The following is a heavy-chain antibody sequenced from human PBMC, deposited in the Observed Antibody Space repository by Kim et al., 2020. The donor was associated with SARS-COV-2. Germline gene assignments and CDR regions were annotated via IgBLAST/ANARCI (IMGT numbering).Heavy chain of an antibody. V-gene: IGHV3-23*01. Sequence: GGSLRLSCAASGFTFSSYAMSWVRQAPGKGLEWVSAISGSGGSTYYADSVKGRFTISRDNSKNTLYLQMNSLRAEDTAVYYCAKDPLLVTAPKDAFDIWGQGTMVTVSS. CDR2: ISGSGGST. D-gene: IGHD2-21*02. J-gene: IGHJ3*02. CDR1: GFTFSSYA. CDR3: AKDPLLVTAPKDAFDI.